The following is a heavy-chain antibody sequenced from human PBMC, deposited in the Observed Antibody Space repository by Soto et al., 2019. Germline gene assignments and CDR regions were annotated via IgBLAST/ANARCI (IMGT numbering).Heavy chain of an antibody. Sequence: GGSLRLSCAASGFTFSSYAMHWVRQAPGKGLEWVAVKSYDGSNKYYADSVKGRFTISRDNSKNTLYLQMNSLRAEDTAVYYCARDRRLYYDSSGYSDYWGQGTLVTVSS. V-gene: IGHV3-30-3*01. CDR1: GFTFSSYA. CDR2: KSYDGSNK. J-gene: IGHJ4*02. CDR3: ARDRRLYYDSSGYSDY. D-gene: IGHD3-22*01.